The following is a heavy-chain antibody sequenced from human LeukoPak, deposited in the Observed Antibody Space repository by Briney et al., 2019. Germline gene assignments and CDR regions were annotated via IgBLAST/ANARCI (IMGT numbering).Heavy chain of an antibody. CDR2: ISGSGGST. CDR3: AKGRIDYYYGMDV. V-gene: IGHV3-23*01. J-gene: IGHJ6*02. D-gene: IGHD1-14*01. CDR1: GFTFSSYA. Sequence: GGSLRLSCAASGFTFSSYAMSWIRQAPGKGLEWVSAISGSGGSTYYADSVKGRFTISRDNSKNTLYLQMNSLRAEDTAVYYCAKGRIDYYYGMDVWGQGTTVTVSS.